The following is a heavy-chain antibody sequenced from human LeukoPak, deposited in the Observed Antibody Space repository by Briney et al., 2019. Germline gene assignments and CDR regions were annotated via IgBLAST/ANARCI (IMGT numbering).Heavy chain of an antibody. V-gene: IGHV1-69*05. Sequence: SVKVSCKASGGTFSSYAISWVRQAPGQGLEWMGGIIPIFGTANYAQKFQGRVTITTGESTSTAYMELSSLRSEDTAMYYCARDIVGYCSSTSCYTLDYWGQGTLVTVSS. D-gene: IGHD2-2*02. CDR2: IIPIFGTA. CDR1: GGTFSSYA. J-gene: IGHJ4*02. CDR3: ARDIVGYCSSTSCYTLDY.